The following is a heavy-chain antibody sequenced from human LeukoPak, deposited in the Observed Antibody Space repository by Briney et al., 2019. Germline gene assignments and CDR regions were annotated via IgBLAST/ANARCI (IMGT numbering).Heavy chain of an antibody. V-gene: IGHV3-30*18. CDR3: AKDTCGGDCYLHYYYGMDV. CDR1: GFTFSSYG. Sequence: GGSLRPSCAASGFTFSSYGMHWVRQAPGKGLEWVAVISYDGSNKYYADSVKGRFTISRDNSKNTLYLQMNSLRAEDTAVYYCAKDTCGGDCYLHYYYGMDVWGQGTTVTVSS. CDR2: ISYDGSNK. J-gene: IGHJ6*02. D-gene: IGHD2-21*02.